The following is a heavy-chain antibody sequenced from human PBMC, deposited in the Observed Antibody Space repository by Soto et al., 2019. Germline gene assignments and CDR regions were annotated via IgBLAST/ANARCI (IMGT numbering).Heavy chain of an antibody. J-gene: IGHJ4*02. CDR2: INSDGSST. CDR1: GFTFSSYW. Sequence: EVQLVESGGGLVQPGGSLRLSCAASGFTFSSYWMHWVRQAPGKGLVWVSRINSDGSSTSYADSVKGRFTISRDNAKNTVYLQMNSLRAEDTAVYYCVRTSLVVAAATREDDCGQGTLVTVSS. D-gene: IGHD2-15*01. CDR3: VRTSLVVAAATREDD. V-gene: IGHV3-74*01.